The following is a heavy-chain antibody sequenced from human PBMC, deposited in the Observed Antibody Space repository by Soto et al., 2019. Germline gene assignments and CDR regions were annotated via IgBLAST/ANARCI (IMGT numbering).Heavy chain of an antibody. V-gene: IGHV1-46*01. CDR1: GYTFTSYY. D-gene: IGHD4-17*01. CDR3: AIGIKYGDYSRWSDP. CDR2: INPSGGST. Sequence: ASVKVSCKASGYTFTSYYMHWVRQAPGQGLEWMGIINPSGGSTSYAQKFQGRVTMTRDTSMSTAYMELSSLRSEDTAVYYCAIGIKYGDYSRWSDPWGSGTLVTVSS. J-gene: IGHJ5*02.